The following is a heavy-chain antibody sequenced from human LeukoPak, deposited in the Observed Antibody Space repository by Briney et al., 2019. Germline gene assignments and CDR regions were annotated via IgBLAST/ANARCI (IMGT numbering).Heavy chain of an antibody. CDR2: IYYSGST. J-gene: IGHJ4*02. D-gene: IGHD6-25*01. CDR1: GGSISSSSYY. CDR3: ARHSIVAVWAFDY. V-gene: IGHV4-39*01. Sequence: PSETRSLTCTVSGGSISSSSYYWGWIRQPPGKGLEWIGSIYYSGSTYYNPSLKSRVTISVDTSKNQFSLKLSSVTAADTAVYYCARHSIVAVWAFDYWGQGTLVTVSS.